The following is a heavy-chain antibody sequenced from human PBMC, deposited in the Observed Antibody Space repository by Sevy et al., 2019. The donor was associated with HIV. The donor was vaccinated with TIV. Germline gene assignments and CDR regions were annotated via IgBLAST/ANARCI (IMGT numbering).Heavy chain of an antibody. Sequence: ASVKVSCKASGYTFTDYYMHWVRQAPGQGLEWLGWINPNSSGTNYVQKFQGRVTMTRDTSISTAYMELNSLTSNDTAVYYCARREVVAAAFDIWGQGTMVTVSS. CDR2: INPNSSGT. V-gene: IGHV1-2*02. D-gene: IGHD3-22*01. CDR1: GYTFTDYY. CDR3: ARREVVAAAFDI. J-gene: IGHJ3*02.